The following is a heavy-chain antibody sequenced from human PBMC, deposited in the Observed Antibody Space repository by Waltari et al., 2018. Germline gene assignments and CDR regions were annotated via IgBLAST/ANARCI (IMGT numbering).Heavy chain of an antibody. CDR1: GGTFSSYA. D-gene: IGHD4-4*01. CDR2: IIPILGIA. V-gene: IGHV1-69*04. J-gene: IGHJ5*02. CDR3: ARDLLYSNYPYNWFDP. Sequence: QVQLVQSGAEVKKPGSSVKVSCKASGGTFSSYAISWVRQAPGQGLEWMGGIIPILGIANYAQKFQGRVTITADESTSTAYMGLSSLRSEDTAVYYCARDLLYSNYPYNWFDPWGQGTLVTVSS.